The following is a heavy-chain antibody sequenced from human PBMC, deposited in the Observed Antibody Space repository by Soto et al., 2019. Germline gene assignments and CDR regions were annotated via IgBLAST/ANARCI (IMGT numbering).Heavy chain of an antibody. CDR1: GYTFTSYG. CDR3: ARDYRDSSSGRNWFDP. CDR2: ISAYNGNT. V-gene: IGHV1-18*01. J-gene: IGHJ5*02. D-gene: IGHD6-6*01. Sequence: ASVKVSCKASGYTFTSYGISWVRQAPGQGLEWMGWISAYNGNTNYAQKLQGRVTMTTDTSTSTAYMELRSLRSDDTALYYCARDYRDSSSGRNWFDPWGQGTLVTVSS.